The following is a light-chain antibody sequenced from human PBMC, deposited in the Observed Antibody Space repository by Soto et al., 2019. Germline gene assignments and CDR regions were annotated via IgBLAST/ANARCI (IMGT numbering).Light chain of an antibody. Sequence: EIVLTQSPGTLSLSPGERATLSCRASQSISSSYFAWYQQKPGQAPRLLVYGVSSRATDVPDRFSGSGSGTDFTLTISRLEPEDFAVYYCQQRSNWPRTFGQGTKVEIK. CDR3: QQRSNWPRT. CDR2: GVS. CDR1: QSISSSY. J-gene: IGKJ1*01. V-gene: IGKV3D-20*02.